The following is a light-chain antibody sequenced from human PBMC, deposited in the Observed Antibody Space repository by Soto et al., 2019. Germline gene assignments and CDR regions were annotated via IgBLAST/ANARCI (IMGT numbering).Light chain of an antibody. CDR3: QQSYNTPIT. CDR2: GSS. V-gene: IGKV1-39*01. J-gene: IGKJ5*01. Sequence: IQRTQSPSSLSASLRDRVTITCLANRTIDNYLNWYQQKPGRAPELLVYGSSRLESGVPSRFTGGGSGTHFTLTISGLQPEDFATYFCQQSYNTPITFGQGTRLEIK. CDR1: RTIDNY.